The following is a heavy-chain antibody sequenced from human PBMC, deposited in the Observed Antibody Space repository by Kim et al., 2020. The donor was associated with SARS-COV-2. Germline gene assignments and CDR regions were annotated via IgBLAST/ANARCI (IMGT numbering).Heavy chain of an antibody. J-gene: IGHJ4*02. V-gene: IGHV3-21*01. D-gene: IGHD3-22*01. CDR1: GFTFSSYS. CDR2: ISSSSSYI. CDR3: ARDHYDSSGLIDY. Sequence: GGSLRLSCAASGFTFSSYSMNWVRQAPGKGLEWVSSISSSSSYIYYADSVKGRFTISRDNAKNSLYLQMNSLRAEDTAVYYCARDHYDSSGLIDYWGQGTLVTVSS.